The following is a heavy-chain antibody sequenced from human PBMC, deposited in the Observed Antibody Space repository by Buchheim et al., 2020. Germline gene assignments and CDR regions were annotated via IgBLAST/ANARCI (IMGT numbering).Heavy chain of an antibody. Sequence: EVQLVESGGGLVQPGGSLRLSCAASGFTFSSYEMNWVRQAPGKGLEWVSYISSSGSTRYYADSVKGRFTISRDNAKNSLYLQMNSLRDEDTAVYYCARGLPVAATFYYYYGMDVWGQGTT. D-gene: IGHD2-15*01. CDR2: ISSSGSTR. V-gene: IGHV3-48*03. CDR1: GFTFSSYE. J-gene: IGHJ6*02. CDR3: ARGLPVAATFYYYYGMDV.